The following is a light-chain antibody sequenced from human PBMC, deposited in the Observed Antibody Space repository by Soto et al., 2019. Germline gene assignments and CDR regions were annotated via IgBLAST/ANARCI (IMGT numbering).Light chain of an antibody. CDR1: QSFRGL. CDR3: QQRSNWPPVT. Sequence: EVVLTQSPVTLSLSPGERATLSCRASQSFRGLLAWYQQKPGQAPRLLIYDAYNRATGIPPRFSGSGSGTDFTLTISSLEPEDFVVYYCQQRSNWPPVTFGGGTKVDIK. V-gene: IGKV3-11*01. J-gene: IGKJ4*01. CDR2: DAY.